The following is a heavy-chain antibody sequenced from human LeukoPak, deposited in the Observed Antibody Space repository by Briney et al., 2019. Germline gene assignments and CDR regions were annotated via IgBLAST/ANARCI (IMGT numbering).Heavy chain of an antibody. CDR2: ISGKGEST. V-gene: IGHV3-23*01. CDR3: ARDRGRYYDSRGFYWGYYFDS. CDR1: GFTFSTYA. J-gene: IGHJ4*02. Sequence: GGSLRLSCAASGFTFSTYAVNWVRQAPGKGLERVSTISGKGESTYYAGSVKGRFTISRDNSHDTLYLQMSSVRVDDTAVYYCARDRGRYYDSRGFYWGYYFDSWGQGILVTVST. D-gene: IGHD3-22*01.